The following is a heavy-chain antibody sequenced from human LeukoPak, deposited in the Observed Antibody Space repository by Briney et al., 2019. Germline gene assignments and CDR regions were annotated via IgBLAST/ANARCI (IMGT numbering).Heavy chain of an antibody. CDR3: AKDTSAAGTNPLDY. D-gene: IGHD6-13*01. CDR2: ISWNSGSI. J-gene: IGHJ4*02. V-gene: IGHV3-9*01. CDR1: GGSISSYY. Sequence: LSLTCTVSGGSISSYYWSWVRQAPGKGLEWVSGISWNSGSIGYADSVKGRLTISRDNAKNSLYLQMNSLRAEDTALYYCAKDTSAAGTNPLDYWGQGTLVTVSS.